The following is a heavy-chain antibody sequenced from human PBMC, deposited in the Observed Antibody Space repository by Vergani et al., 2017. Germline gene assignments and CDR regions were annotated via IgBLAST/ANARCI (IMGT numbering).Heavy chain of an antibody. Sequence: EVQLVESGGVVVQPGGSLRLSCAASGFTFNEYWMHWARQVPGKGLVWVSGMNGDGDTISYADSVKGRFTISRDNAKNTLFLQMNSLRAEDTAVYYCARARKFRFGVVWENWFDPWGQGTLVTVSS. V-gene: IGHV3-74*02. J-gene: IGHJ5*02. D-gene: IGHD3-3*01. CDR3: ARARKFRFGVVWENWFDP. CDR1: GFTFNEYW. CDR2: MNGDGDTI.